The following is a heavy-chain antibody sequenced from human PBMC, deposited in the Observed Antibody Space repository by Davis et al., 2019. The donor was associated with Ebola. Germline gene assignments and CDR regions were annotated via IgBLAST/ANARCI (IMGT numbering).Heavy chain of an antibody. CDR1: GFTFSTYA. V-gene: IGHV3-23*01. D-gene: IGHD4-17*01. CDR2: ISGSGGDP. Sequence: PGGSLRLSCARSGFTFSTYAMTWVRQAPGKGLEWVSRISGSGGDPHYADSVKGRFTISSDNSKNTRYLQMTSLRDEDTAVYYCARSRGSTVTPFDYWGQGTLVTVSS. J-gene: IGHJ4*02. CDR3: ARSRGSTVTPFDY.